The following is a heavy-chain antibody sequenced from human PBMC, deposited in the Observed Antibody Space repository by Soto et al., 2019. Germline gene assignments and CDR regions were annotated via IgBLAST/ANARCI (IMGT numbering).Heavy chain of an antibody. J-gene: IGHJ4*02. Sequence: ASVKVSCKASGYTFTGYYMHWVRQAPGQGLEWMGWINPNSGGTNYAQKFQGRVTITRDTSISTAYMELSRVIYDAPAVDYCVRAGIAAAGTYYLDYWGQGPLVTVSS. D-gene: IGHD6-13*01. CDR2: INPNSGGT. CDR3: VRAGIAAAGTYYLDY. CDR1: GYTFTGYY. V-gene: IGHV1-2*02.